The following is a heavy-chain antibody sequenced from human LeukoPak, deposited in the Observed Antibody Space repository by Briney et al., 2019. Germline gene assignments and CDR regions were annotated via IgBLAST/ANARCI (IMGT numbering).Heavy chain of an antibody. J-gene: IGHJ5*02. CDR2: ISGSGGGT. V-gene: IGHV3-23*01. CDR1: GFTFSNYA. Sequence: PGGSLRLSCAASGFTFSNYAMSWVRQAPGKGLEWVSAISGSGGGTYYADSVKGRFTISRDNSKNTVYLQMNSLRAEDTAVYYCAKVRNYYGSGSYNWFDPWGQGTLVTVSS. D-gene: IGHD3-10*01. CDR3: AKVRNYYGSGSYNWFDP.